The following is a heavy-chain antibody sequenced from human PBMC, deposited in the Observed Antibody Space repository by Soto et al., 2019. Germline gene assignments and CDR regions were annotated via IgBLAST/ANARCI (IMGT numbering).Heavy chain of an antibody. J-gene: IGHJ4*02. CDR1: GGSVTSVGHS. V-gene: IGHV4-30-2*01. Sequence: QLQLQESGSGQVKPSQTLALTCVVSGGSVTSVGHSWSWIRQAPGKGLEWVGSVYQSQYAYYNPSLRRRVAISLDRSNHQVSLRMPSVTAAATAISYCARGDPRLAELSHNYWGQGKLVTVSS. D-gene: IGHD3-16*02. CDR3: ARGDPRLAELSHNY. CDR2: VYQSQYA.